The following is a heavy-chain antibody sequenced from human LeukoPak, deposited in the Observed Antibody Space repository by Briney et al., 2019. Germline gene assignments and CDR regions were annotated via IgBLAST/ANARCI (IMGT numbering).Heavy chain of an antibody. V-gene: IGHV3-11*04. J-gene: IGHJ4*02. CDR3: ARVMGNYASDY. D-gene: IGHD1-7*01. Sequence: GGSLRLSCAASGFSFSDYYMSWIRQAPGKGLEWVSYISSSGDTMFYSDSVKGRFTISRDNGKKSLFLEINSLRAEDAAIYYCARVMGNYASDYWGQGALGTVSS. CDR2: ISSSGDTM. CDR1: GFSFSDYY.